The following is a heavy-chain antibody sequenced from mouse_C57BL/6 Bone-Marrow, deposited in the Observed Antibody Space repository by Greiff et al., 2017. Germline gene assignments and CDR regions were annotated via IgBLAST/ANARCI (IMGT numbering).Heavy chain of an antibody. Sequence: EVMLVESGGGLVKPGGSLKLSCAASGFTFSSYAMSWVRQTPEKRLEWVATISDGGSYTYYPDNVKGRFTISRDNAKNNLYLQMSHLKSEDTAMYYCARLRRPGSDFDYWGQGTTLTVSA. CDR3: ARLRRPGSDFDY. J-gene: IGHJ2*01. D-gene: IGHD2-12*01. CDR2: ISDGGSYT. CDR1: GFTFSSYA. V-gene: IGHV5-4*03.